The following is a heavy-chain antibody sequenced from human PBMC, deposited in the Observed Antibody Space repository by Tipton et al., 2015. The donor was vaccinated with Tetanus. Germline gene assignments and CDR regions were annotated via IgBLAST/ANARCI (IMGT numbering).Heavy chain of an antibody. D-gene: IGHD1-26*01. Sequence: TLSLTCTVSGGSIGSYSWSWIRQPAGKGLEWIGRIFGSGGTNYNPSLKSRVTMSVDTSQNQFSLKLSSVTAADTAVYYCARDQARGARGWNYFDYWGQGSLVTVSS. V-gene: IGHV4-4*07. J-gene: IGHJ4*02. CDR2: IFGSGGT. CDR3: ARDQARGARGWNYFDY. CDR1: GGSIGSYS.